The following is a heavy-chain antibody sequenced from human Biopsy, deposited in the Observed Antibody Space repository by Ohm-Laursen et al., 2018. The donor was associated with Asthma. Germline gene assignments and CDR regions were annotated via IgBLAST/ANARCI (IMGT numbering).Heavy chain of an antibody. CDR3: ARDTRPNWFDP. CDR2: IKQDGSEK. J-gene: IGHJ5*02. Sequence: SLRLSCSASGFTFSTYWMSWVRQAPGKGLEWVANIKQDGSEKYYVDSVKGRFTISRDNAKNSLYLQMNSLRAEDTAVYYCARDTRPNWFDPWGQGTLVTVSS. V-gene: IGHV3-7*05. D-gene: IGHD3-3*01. CDR1: GFTFSTYW.